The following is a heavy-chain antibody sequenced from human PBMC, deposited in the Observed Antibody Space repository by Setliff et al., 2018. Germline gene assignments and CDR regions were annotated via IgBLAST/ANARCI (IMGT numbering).Heavy chain of an antibody. V-gene: IGHV1-18*01. CDR3: VRDRAAIVVGPPTAAFDI. CDR1: GYTFSNYG. D-gene: IGHD2-2*01. Sequence: ASVKVSCKASGYTFSNYGISWVRQAPGQGLEWMGWISAHNGYIVYAQKLQGRVTMTTDTSTGTAYMEVRSLRSDDTAQYYCVRDRAAIVVGPPTAAFDIWGQGTMVTVSS. J-gene: IGHJ3*02. CDR2: ISAHNGYI.